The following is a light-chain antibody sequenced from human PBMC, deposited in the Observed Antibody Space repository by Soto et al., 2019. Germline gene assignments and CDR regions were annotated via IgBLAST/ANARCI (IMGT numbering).Light chain of an antibody. Sequence: DIVLTQSPDTLSLSPGERATLSCRASQSVSSNYLAWYQQKPGQAPRLLIYGASTRATGIPARFSGSGSGTDFTLTISSLEPEDFAVYFCQQRSSWPLTFGGGTKVEIK. J-gene: IGKJ4*02. CDR3: QQRSSWPLT. V-gene: IGKV3D-20*02. CDR2: GAS. CDR1: QSVSSNY.